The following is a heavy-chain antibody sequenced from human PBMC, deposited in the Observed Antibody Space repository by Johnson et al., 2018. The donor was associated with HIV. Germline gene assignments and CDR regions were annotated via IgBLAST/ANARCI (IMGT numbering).Heavy chain of an antibody. Sequence: VQLVESGGGEVRPGGSLRLSCAASGFSFDDYGMSWVRQAAGKGLEWVSGINWNGGTTSYEDSVKGRFTISRDNAKNSLYLQMNSLRAEDTALYYCARDIFYTDTAFDIWGQGTMVTVSS. CDR3: ARDIFYTDTAFDI. V-gene: IGHV3-20*04. CDR1: GFSFDDYG. J-gene: IGHJ3*02. CDR2: INWNGGTT.